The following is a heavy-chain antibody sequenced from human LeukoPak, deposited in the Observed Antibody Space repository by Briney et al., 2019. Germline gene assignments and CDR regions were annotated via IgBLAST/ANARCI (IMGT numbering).Heavy chain of an antibody. CDR1: GFTFSSYG. CDR2: IRYDGSNK. V-gene: IGHV3-30*02. D-gene: IGHD3-10*01. CDR3: AKEKGITMVLWFDP. Sequence: PGGSLRLSCAASGFTFSSYGMHWVRQAPGKGLEWVAFIRYDGSNKYYADSVKGRFTIFRDNSKNTLYLQMNSLRAEDTAVYYCAKEKGITMVLWFDPWGQGTLVTVSS. J-gene: IGHJ5*02.